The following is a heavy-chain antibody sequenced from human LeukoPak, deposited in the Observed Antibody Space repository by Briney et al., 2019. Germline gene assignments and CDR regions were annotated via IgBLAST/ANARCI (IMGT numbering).Heavy chain of an antibody. CDR1: GFSFGSYE. J-gene: IGHJ4*02. CDR3: ARGLYTTSSGRVVFFI. V-gene: IGHV3-48*03. D-gene: IGHD6-6*01. Sequence: PGGSLRLSCAASGFSFGSYEMNWVRQAPGKGLEWVSYISSTAITIYYAGSVKGRFTISRDNAKNSLYLQMNSLRAEDTAVYYCARGLYTTSSGRVVFFIWGQGTLVTVSS. CDR2: ISSTAITI.